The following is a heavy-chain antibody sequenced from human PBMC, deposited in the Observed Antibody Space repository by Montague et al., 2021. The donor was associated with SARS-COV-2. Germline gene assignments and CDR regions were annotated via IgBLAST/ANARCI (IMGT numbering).Heavy chain of an antibody. D-gene: IGHD6-13*01. CDR3: ARVGRQQLVRLSGMDV. V-gene: IGHV4-39*07. CDR1: GGSISSSSYY. Sequence: SKTLSLTCTVSGGSISSSSYYWGWIRQPPGKGLEWIGEINHSGSTNYNPSLKSRVTISVDTSKNQFSLKLSSVTAADTAVYYCARVGRQQLVRLSGMDVWGQGTTVTVSS. CDR2: INHSGST. J-gene: IGHJ6*02.